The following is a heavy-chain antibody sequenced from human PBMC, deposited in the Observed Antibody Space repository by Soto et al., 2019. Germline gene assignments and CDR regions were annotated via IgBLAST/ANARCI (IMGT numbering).Heavy chain of an antibody. CDR1: GGSINSGDSY. CDR3: ARDAPGVAPY. J-gene: IGHJ4*02. Sequence: QVQLQESGPGLVRPSQTLSLTCTVSGGSINSGDSYWNWIRQHPEKGLEWIGYIYYRGSTFYNPSPTSRITISVDTSKNHFTLKVSSVTAADTAVYYCARDAPGVAPYWGQGTLVTVSS. D-gene: IGHD2-15*01. CDR2: IYYRGST. V-gene: IGHV4-31*03.